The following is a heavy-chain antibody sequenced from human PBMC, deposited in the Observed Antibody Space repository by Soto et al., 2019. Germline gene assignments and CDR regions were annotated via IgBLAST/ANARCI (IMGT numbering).Heavy chain of an antibody. V-gene: IGHV1-3*01. D-gene: IGHD2-15*01. CDR1: GYTFTSYA. CDR3: ARDWGGYCSGGSCYSDAFDI. CDR2: INAGNGNT. J-gene: IGHJ3*02. Sequence: ASVKVSCKASGYTFTSYAMHWVRQALGQRLEWLGWINAGNGNTKYSQKFQGRVTITRDTSASTAYMELSSLRSEDTAVYYCARDWGGYCSGGSCYSDAFDIWGQGTMVTVSS.